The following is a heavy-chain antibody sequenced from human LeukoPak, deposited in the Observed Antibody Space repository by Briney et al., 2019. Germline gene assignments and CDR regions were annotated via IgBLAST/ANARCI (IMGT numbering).Heavy chain of an antibody. CDR2: IRNSGNTI. J-gene: IGHJ4*02. CDR3: ARSYTFMDYGDYLLFDY. CDR1: GFTLSSYN. V-gene: IGHV3-48*01. D-gene: IGHD4-17*01. Sequence: GGSLRLSCAVSGFTLSSYNMNWVRQAPGKGLEWVSYIRNSGNTIYYADSVKGRFTISRDPAKNSLYLQMNSLRAEDTAVYYCARSYTFMDYGDYLLFDYWGQGTLVTVSS.